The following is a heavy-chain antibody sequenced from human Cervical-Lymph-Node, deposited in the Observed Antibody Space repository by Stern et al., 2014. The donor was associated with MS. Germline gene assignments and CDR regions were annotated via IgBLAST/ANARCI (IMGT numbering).Heavy chain of an antibody. CDR2: PRSKTNDYTT. CDR1: GFTFSDHY. Sequence: EDQLVESGGGLAQPGGSLRLSCAASGFTFSDHYMDWVRQAPGKGLEWVGRPRSKTNDYTTEYAAAVKGRFTISRDDSQNSLYLQMNSLKTEDTAVYYCARTRYDSGLRYYDSWGQGTLVTVSS. D-gene: IGHD3/OR15-3a*01. V-gene: IGHV3-72*01. CDR3: ARTRYDSGLRYYDS. J-gene: IGHJ4*02.